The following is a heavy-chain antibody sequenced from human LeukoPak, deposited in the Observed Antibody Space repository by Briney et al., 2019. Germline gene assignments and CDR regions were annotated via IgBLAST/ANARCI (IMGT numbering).Heavy chain of an antibody. CDR3: AREYCSSTSCYTVEFDY. D-gene: IGHD2-2*02. CDR2: ISSSSSYI. V-gene: IGHV3-21*01. Sequence: GGSLRLSCAASGFTFSSYSMDWVRHAPGKGLEWVSSISSSSSYIYYADSVKGRFTISRDNAKNSLYLQMNSLRAEDTAVYYCAREYCSSTSCYTVEFDYWGQGTLVTVSS. CDR1: GFTFSSYS. J-gene: IGHJ4*02.